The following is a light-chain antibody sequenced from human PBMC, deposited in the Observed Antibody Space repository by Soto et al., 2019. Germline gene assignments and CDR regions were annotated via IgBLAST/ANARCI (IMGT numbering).Light chain of an antibody. CDR1: QRCRKV. CDR3: QQYDSYSSGP. J-gene: IGKJ1*01. V-gene: IGKV1-5*01. CDR2: DAS. Sequence: DLQMTQSPSTLSASFGDRVTITCRAGQRCRKVLAWYQQKEGKAPKALIFDASSLKTGVPSRFSGSGSGTEFTLTISNLQPDDFATYYCQQYDSYSSGPFGQGTKVDI.